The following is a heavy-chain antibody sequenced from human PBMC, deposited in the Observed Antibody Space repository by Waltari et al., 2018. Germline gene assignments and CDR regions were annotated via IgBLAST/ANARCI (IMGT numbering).Heavy chain of an antibody. D-gene: IGHD5-12*01. J-gene: IGHJ6*02. CDR2: INSDGTST. CDR3: ARAALPSAAWPYYSYGMDV. V-gene: IGHV3-74*01. Sequence: EVQLVESAGGLVQPGGSLRLSCVASGFTFDNYWMHWVRQAPGKGLVWVSRINSDGTSTSYADSVKGRFTISRDNARNTLYLQMNTLRADDTAVYYCARAALPSAAWPYYSYGMDVWGQGTTVTVSS. CDR1: GFTFDNYW.